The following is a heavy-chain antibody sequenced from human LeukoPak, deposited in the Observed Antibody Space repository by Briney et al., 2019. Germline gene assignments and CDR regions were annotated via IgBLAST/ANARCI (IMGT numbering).Heavy chain of an antibody. V-gene: IGHV4-59*01. CDR2: IYYSGST. J-gene: IGHJ4*02. CDR3: ARGSYYKSIDY. D-gene: IGHD3-10*01. CDR1: GGSINNNY. Sequence: SETLSLTCTVSGGSINNNYWSWIRQPPGKGLEWIGYIYYSGSTNYNPSLKSRVTISVDTSKNQFSLKLSSVTAADTAVYYCARGSYYKSIDYWGQGTLVTVSS.